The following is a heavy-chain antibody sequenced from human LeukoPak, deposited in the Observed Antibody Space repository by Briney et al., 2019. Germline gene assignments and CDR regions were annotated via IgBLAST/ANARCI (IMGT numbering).Heavy chain of an antibody. CDR2: VSRSGTT. Sequence: PSETLSLTCVVSGYSISNNYFWGWIRQSPGKGPEWIGTVSRSGTTYYNPSLKSRVIISIDTSKNQFSLKLISMTAADTAVYYCTRLVPAWEGGGSNYWGRGTLVTVSS. D-gene: IGHD1-26*01. V-gene: IGHV4-38-2*01. J-gene: IGHJ4*01. CDR3: TRLVPAWEGGGSNY. CDR1: GYSISNNYF.